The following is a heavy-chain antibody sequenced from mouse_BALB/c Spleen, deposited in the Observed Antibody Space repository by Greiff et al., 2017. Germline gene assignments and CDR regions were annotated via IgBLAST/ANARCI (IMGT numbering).Heavy chain of an antibody. D-gene: IGHD2-4*01. Sequence: VKLVESGGGLVKPGGSLKLSCAASGFTFSSYAMSWVRQTPEKRLEWVASISSGGSTYYPDSVKGRFTISRDNARNILYLQMSSLRSEDTAMYYCARDDYDDYWGQGTTLTVSS. V-gene: IGHV5-6-5*01. CDR1: GFTFSSYA. J-gene: IGHJ2*01. CDR2: ISSGGST. CDR3: ARDDYDDY.